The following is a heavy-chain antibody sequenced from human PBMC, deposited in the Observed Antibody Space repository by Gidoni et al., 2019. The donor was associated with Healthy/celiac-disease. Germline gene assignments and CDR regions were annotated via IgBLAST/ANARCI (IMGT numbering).Heavy chain of an antibody. D-gene: IGHD1-26*01. V-gene: IGHV3-9*01. CDR2: ISWNSGSI. CDR3: AKATSGGGSYLGSSDY. CDR1: GFTFDDYA. J-gene: IGHJ4*02. Sequence: EVQLVESGGGLVQPGRSLRLSCAASGFTFDDYAMHWVRQAPGKGLEWVSGISWNSGSIGYADSVKGRFTISRDNAKNSLYLQMNSLRAEDTALYYCAKATSGGGSYLGSSDYWGQGTLVTVSS.